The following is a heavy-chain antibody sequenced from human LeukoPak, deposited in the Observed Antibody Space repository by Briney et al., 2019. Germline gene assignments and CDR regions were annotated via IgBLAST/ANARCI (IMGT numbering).Heavy chain of an antibody. V-gene: IGHV4-59*12. CDR2: IYHSGST. J-gene: IGHJ4*02. CDR1: GGSISSYY. D-gene: IGHD5-18*01. CDR3: ARDPSSDSPTPLDY. Sequence: PSETLSLTCTVSGGSISSYYWSWIRQPPGKGLEWIGYIYHSGSTYYNPSLKSRVTISVDRSKNQFSLKLSSVTAEDTAVYYCARDPSSDSPTPLDYWGQGTLVTVSS.